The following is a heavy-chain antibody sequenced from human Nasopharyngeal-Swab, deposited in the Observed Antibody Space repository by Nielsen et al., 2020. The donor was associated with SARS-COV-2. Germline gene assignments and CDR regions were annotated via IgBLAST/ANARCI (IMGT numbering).Heavy chain of an antibody. V-gene: IGHV3-21*01. D-gene: IGHD3-10*01. J-gene: IGHJ4*02. CDR3: ARGVGAYGPGPLFDY. CDR1: GFTFDDYA. CDR2: ISSSSSYI. Sequence: GGSLRLSCAASGFTFDDYAMHWVRHAPGKGLEGVSSISSSSSYIYYSDSVKVRFTISIDNAKYSLYLQMNILRAEDTAVYYCARGVGAYGPGPLFDYWGQGTLVTVSS.